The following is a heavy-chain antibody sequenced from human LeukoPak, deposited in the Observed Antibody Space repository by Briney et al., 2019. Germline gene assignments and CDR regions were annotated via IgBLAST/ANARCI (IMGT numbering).Heavy chain of an antibody. CDR2: ISAYNGNT. J-gene: IGHJ4*02. D-gene: IGHD4-11*01. CDR3: ARVPSYSNYLDY. CDR1: GYTFTSYG. Sequence: ASVKVSCKASGYTFTSYGISWVRQAPGQGLEWMGWISAYNGNTNYAQKFQGRVTMTRDTSISTAYMELSRLRSDDTAVYYCARVPSYSNYLDYWGQGTLVTVSS. V-gene: IGHV1-18*01.